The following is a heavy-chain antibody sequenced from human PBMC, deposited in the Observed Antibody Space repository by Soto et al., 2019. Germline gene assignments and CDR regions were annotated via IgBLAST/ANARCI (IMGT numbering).Heavy chain of an antibody. CDR2: INHSGST. J-gene: IGHJ3*02. CDR3: ASIVHCSSTSCRDDAFDI. V-gene: IGHV4-34*01. CDR1: GGSFSGYY. Sequence: PSETLPLTCAVYGGSFSGYYWSWIRQPPGKGLEWIGEINHSGSTNYNPSLKSRVTISVDTSKNHFSLKLSSVTAADTAVYYCASIVHCSSTSCRDDAFDIWGQGTMVTVSS. D-gene: IGHD2-2*01.